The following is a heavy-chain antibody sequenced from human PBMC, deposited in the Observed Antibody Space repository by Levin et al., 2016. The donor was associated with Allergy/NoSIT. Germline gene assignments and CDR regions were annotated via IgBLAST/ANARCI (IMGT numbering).Heavy chain of an antibody. CDR2: ISGSGINT. D-gene: IGHD2-21*02. CDR3: AKDALEYCGGDCYHYFDY. V-gene: IGHV3-23*01. CDR1: GFTFNTYA. J-gene: IGHJ4*01. Sequence: GESLKISCAASGFTFNTYAMYWVRQTPGKGLEWVSHISGSGINTYYADSVKGRFTISRDNSKNTLDLHMNSLRAEDTAVYYCAKDALEYCGGDCYHYFDYWGRGTVVTVSS.